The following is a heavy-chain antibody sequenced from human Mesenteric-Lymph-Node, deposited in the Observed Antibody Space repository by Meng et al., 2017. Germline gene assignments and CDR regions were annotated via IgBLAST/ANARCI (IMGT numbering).Heavy chain of an antibody. CDR2: IYNSGST. CDR3: ARGQKGYFDL. J-gene: IGHJ2*01. V-gene: IGHV4-30-4*01. Sequence: QVQLQESGPLLVKPSQPLSLTCTVSGGSISSSNYYWSWIRQPPGKGLEWSGHIYNSGSTYYNPSLKSRITISVDTSKNQFSLKLSSVTAADTAVYYCARGQKGYFDLWGRGTLVTVSS. CDR1: GGSISSSNYY.